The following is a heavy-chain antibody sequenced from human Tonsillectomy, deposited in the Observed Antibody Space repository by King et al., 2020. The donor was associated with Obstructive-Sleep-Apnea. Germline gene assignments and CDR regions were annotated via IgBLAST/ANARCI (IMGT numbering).Heavy chain of an antibody. V-gene: IGHV3-23*04. CDR3: ARSYDFWSGPHD. Sequence: VQLVESGGGLVQPGGSLRLSCAASGFTFSSFVMNWVRQAPGKGLEWVSGISGSADSTYYADHVKGRFTISRDNSKNTLYLQMNSLRAEDTALYYCARSYDFWSGPHDWGQGTLVTVSS. J-gene: IGHJ4*02. D-gene: IGHD3-3*01. CDR2: ISGSADST. CDR1: GFTFSSFV.